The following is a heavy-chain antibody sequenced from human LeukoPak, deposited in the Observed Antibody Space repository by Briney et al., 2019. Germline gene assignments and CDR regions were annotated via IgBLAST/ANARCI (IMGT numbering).Heavy chain of an antibody. CDR3: ARGGITMVRGVNLDY. V-gene: IGHV3-NL1*01. Sequence: GGSLRLSCAASGFTFNNYGMHWVRQAPGKGLEWVAVIITGGDTYYADSVNGRFTISRDNSKNTLYLQMNSLRADDTAVYYCARGGITMVRGVNLDYWGQGTLVTVSS. CDR1: GFTFNNYG. J-gene: IGHJ4*02. CDR2: IITGGDT. D-gene: IGHD3-10*01.